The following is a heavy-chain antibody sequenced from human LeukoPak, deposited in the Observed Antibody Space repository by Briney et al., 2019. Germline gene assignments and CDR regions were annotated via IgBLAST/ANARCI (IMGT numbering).Heavy chain of an antibody. V-gene: IGHV3-21*01. CDR2: ISISSTYK. CDR3: ASSLRGYGDFRYDAYDI. Sequence: PGGSLRLSCAASGFTFSRYAMNWVRQAPGKGLEWVSSISISSTYKYYADSVKGRFTISRDNAENSLYLQMNSLRAGDTAMYYCASSLRGYGDFRYDAYDIWGQGTMVTVSS. D-gene: IGHD4-17*01. J-gene: IGHJ3*02. CDR1: GFTFSRYA.